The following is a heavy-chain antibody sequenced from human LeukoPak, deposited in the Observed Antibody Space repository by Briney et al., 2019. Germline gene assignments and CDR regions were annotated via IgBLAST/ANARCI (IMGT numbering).Heavy chain of an antibody. J-gene: IGHJ4*02. V-gene: IGHV3-23*01. D-gene: IGHD1-7*01. CDR3: ARTDLELGDFDY. CDR1: GFTFSSYA. Sequence: GGSLRLSCAASGFTFSSYAMSWVRQAPGKGLEWVSAISGSGGSTYYADSVKGRFTISRDNSKNTLYLQMNSLRAEDTAVYYCARTDLELGDFDYWGQGTLVTVSS. CDR2: ISGSGGST.